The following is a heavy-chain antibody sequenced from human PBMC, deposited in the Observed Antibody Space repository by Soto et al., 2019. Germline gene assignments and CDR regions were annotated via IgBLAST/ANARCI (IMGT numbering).Heavy chain of an antibody. J-gene: IGHJ4*02. Sequence: GGSLRLSCAASGFTFSSYAMSWVRQAPGKGLEWVSAISGSGGSTYYADSVKGRFTISRDNSKNTLYLQMNSLRAEDTAVYYCAKEGLKYYDILTGYYNYWGQGTLVTVSS. V-gene: IGHV3-23*01. D-gene: IGHD3-9*01. CDR1: GFTFSSYA. CDR2: ISGSGGST. CDR3: AKEGLKYYDILTGYYNY.